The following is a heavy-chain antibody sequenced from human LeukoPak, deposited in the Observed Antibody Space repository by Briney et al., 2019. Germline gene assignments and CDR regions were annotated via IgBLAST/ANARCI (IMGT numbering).Heavy chain of an antibody. CDR1: GYTFTSYY. V-gene: IGHV1-46*01. Sequence: APVKVSCKASGYTFTSYYMHWVRQAPGQGLEWMGIINPSGGTTSYAQKFQGRVTMTRDTSTSTVYMELSSLRSEDTAVYYCARVPIFGVGPLLDAFDIWGQGTMVTVSS. D-gene: IGHD3-3*02. CDR3: ARVPIFGVGPLLDAFDI. J-gene: IGHJ3*02. CDR2: INPSGGTT.